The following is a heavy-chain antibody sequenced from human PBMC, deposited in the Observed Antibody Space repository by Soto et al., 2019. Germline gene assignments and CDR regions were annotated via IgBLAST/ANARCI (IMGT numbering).Heavy chain of an antibody. J-gene: IGHJ6*02. CDR3: ARISRIAAAGRDYYYGMDV. CDR1: GYTFTSYD. V-gene: IGHV1-8*01. CDR2: MNPNSGNT. D-gene: IGHD6-13*01. Sequence: QVQLVQSGAEVKKPGASVKVSCKASGYTFTSYDINWVRQATGQGLEWMGWMNPNSGNTGYAQKYQGRDTMTRNTSISTAYIELSSLRSEDTAVYYCARISRIAAAGRDYYYGMDVWGQGTTVTVSS.